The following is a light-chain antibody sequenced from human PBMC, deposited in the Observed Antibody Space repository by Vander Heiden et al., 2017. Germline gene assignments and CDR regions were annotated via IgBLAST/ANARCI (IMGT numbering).Light chain of an antibody. J-gene: IGKJ4*01. CDR2: DAS. Sequence: EIELTQSPATLASSPGERATLSCRASQRVSRFLAWYQQKPGQAPRLLIYDASNRATGIPVRFRGSGSGTDFILTISSLEPEDFAVYYCQQRSNWPLTFGGGTKVEIK. CDR3: QQRSNWPLT. V-gene: IGKV3-11*01. CDR1: QRVSRF.